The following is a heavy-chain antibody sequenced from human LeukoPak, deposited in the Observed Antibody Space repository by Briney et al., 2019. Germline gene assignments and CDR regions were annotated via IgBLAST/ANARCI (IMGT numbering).Heavy chain of an antibody. CDR3: AVTVGAIEYYFDY. CDR2: IYYSGST. D-gene: IGHD1-26*01. Sequence: SETLSLTCTVSGGSISSYYWSWIRQPPGKGLEWIGYIYYSGSTNYNPSLKSRVTISVDTSKNRFSLKLSSVTAADTAVYYCAVTVGAIEYYFDYWGQGTLVTVSS. CDR1: GGSISSYY. J-gene: IGHJ4*02. V-gene: IGHV4-59*08.